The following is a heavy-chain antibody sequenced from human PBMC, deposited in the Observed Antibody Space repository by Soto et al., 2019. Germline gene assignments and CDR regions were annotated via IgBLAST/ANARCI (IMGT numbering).Heavy chain of an antibody. CDR1: GFPFSSYS. Sequence: GGSLRLSCAASGFPFSSYSMNWVRQAPGKGLEWVSYISSSSSTIYYADSVKGRFTISRDNAKNSLYLQMNSLRDEDTAVYYCAIGNRKQYDYWGQGTLVTVSS. J-gene: IGHJ4*02. V-gene: IGHV3-48*02. CDR3: AIGNRKQYDY. CDR2: ISSSSSTI.